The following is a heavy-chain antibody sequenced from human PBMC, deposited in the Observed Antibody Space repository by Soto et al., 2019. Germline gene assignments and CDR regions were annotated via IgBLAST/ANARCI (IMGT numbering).Heavy chain of an antibody. Sequence: GETLKISYKCSVYSFSSYCICWVRLVPVRGMEGMGIIYHGDSDTRYSASFQGEVTISADKSISTGYLQWSSLEASDTVMYYCARSDYYFDSWGQGTLVTVSS. CDR3: ARSDYYFDS. CDR1: VYSFSSYC. CDR2: IYHGDSDT. V-gene: IGHV5-51*01. J-gene: IGHJ4*01.